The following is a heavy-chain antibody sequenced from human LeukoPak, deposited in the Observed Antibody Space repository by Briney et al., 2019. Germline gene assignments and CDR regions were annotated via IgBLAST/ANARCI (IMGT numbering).Heavy chain of an antibody. Sequence: PETLSLTCAVYGGSFSGYYWSWIRQPPGKGLEWIGEINHSGSTNYNPSLKSRVTISVDTSKNQFSLKLSSVTAADTAVYYCAGRGSIAARPDDYWGQGTLVTVSS. V-gene: IGHV4-34*01. D-gene: IGHD6-6*01. CDR1: GGSFSGYY. CDR2: INHSGST. CDR3: AGRGSIAARPDDY. J-gene: IGHJ4*02.